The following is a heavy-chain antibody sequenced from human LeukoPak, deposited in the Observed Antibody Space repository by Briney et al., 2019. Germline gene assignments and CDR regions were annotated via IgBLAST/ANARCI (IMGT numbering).Heavy chain of an antibody. Sequence: SVKVSCKASGGTFSSYAISWVRQAPGQGLEGMGGIIPIFATANYAQKFQGRVTITTHESTSTAYMELSSLRSEDTAVYYCARAGIVGAKKAFDIWGQGTMVTVSS. J-gene: IGHJ3*02. CDR1: GGTFSSYA. D-gene: IGHD1-26*01. CDR3: ARAGIVGAKKAFDI. V-gene: IGHV1-69*05. CDR2: IIPIFATA.